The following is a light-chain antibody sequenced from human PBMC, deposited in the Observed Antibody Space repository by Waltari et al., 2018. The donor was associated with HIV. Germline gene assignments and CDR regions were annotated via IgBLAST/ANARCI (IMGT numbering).Light chain of an antibody. V-gene: IGLV3-25*03. J-gene: IGLJ2*01. CDR3: QSGDSSGTDVV. CDR1: ALPKQH. Sequence: SYALTQPPSVSVSPGQTARITCSGDALPKQHGYWYQQTPGQAPDLVIDKDSERPSGIPERLSGSNSGTTVTLTISGVQSEDEADYYCQSGDSSGTDVVFGGGTKLTVL. CDR2: KDS.